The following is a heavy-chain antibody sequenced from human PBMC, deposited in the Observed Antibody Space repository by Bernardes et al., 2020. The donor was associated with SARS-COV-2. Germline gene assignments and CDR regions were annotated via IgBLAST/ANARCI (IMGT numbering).Heavy chain of an antibody. CDR2: IDDAATTR. Sequence: GSLSLSCAASGFSVSTSWMHWVRPAPGKGLVWVSRIDDAATTRNYADAVKGRFTVSRDNAKNTLYLQMDSLTDEDAAFYYCARGGNYYLDYWGQGTLVTVSS. D-gene: IGHD1-26*01. CDR1: GFSVSTSW. V-gene: IGHV3-74*01. CDR3: ARGGNYYLDY. J-gene: IGHJ4*02.